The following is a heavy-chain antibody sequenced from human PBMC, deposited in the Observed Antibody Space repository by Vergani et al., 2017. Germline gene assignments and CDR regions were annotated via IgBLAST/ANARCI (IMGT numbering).Heavy chain of an antibody. CDR3: ARATIFGRHYYYYMDV. Sequence: EVQLVESGGGLVQPGGSLRLSCAASGFTFSSYWISWVRQAPGKGLEWVANIKQDGSEKYYVDSVKGRFTISRDNAKNSLYLQMNSLRAEDTAVYYCARATIFGRHYYYYMDVWGKGTTVTVSS. V-gene: IGHV3-7*01. D-gene: IGHD3-3*01. J-gene: IGHJ6*03. CDR2: IKQDGSEK. CDR1: GFTFSSYW.